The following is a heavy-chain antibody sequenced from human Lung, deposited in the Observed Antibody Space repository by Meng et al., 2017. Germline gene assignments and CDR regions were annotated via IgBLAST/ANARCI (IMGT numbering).Heavy chain of an antibody. CDR1: DYTFTGYG. V-gene: IGHV1-18*01. D-gene: IGHD3-10*01. Sequence: QVQPVQAGHEVKKPGASVKGPCKASDYTFTGYGVSWVRQAPGQGLEWMAWLGAHDGDTSHAPKFQGRVTVSADRPTATAYMELRSLRSDDTAVYYCARGTPGRSYSDYWGQGTLVTVSS. CDR2: LGAHDGDT. J-gene: IGHJ4*02. CDR3: ARGTPGRSYSDY.